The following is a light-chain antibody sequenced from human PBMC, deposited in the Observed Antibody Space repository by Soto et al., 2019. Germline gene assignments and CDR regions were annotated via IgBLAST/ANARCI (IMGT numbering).Light chain of an antibody. CDR3: QQYNRYWT. Sequence: DIQMTHSPSTLSASVVDRITLSFRASQIVGPWVACYQHKPGKAPNVLIYKASTSQSGVPSRFNGTGSGTEFTLTISSLQPEDSATYYCQQYNRYWTFGQGTTVDIK. CDR2: KAS. CDR1: QIVGPW. J-gene: IGKJ1*01. V-gene: IGKV1-5*03.